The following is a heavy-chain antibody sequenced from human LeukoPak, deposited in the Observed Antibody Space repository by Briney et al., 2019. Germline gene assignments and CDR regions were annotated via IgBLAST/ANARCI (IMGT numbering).Heavy chain of an antibody. CDR1: GYTFTSYD. CDR3: ARGFMVRGHNWFDP. Sequence: ASVKVSCKASGYTFTSYDINWVRQATGQGLEWMGWMNPNSGNTGYAQKFQGRVTMTRNTSISTAYMELSSLRPEDTAVYYCARGFMVRGHNWFDPWGQGTLVTVSS. J-gene: IGHJ5*02. V-gene: IGHV1-8*01. CDR2: MNPNSGNT. D-gene: IGHD3-10*01.